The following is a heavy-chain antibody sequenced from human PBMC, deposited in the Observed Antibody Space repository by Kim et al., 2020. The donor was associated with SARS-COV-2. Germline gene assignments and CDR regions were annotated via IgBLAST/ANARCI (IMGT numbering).Heavy chain of an antibody. CDR3: TSGASVVDVTGFDY. CDR1: GFTFSDSA. V-gene: IGHV3-73*01. CDR2: VRSKANSYAT. Sequence: GGSLRLSCAASGFTFSDSAMHWVRQASGKGLEWIGRVRSKANSYATAYAASVKGRFTISRDDSKNMAYLQMNSLKTEDTAVYYCTSGASVVDVTGFDYWGQGTLVTVSS. J-gene: IGHJ4*02. D-gene: IGHD2-15*01.